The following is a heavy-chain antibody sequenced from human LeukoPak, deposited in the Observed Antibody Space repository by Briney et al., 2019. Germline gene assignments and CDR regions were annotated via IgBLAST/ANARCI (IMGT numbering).Heavy chain of an antibody. V-gene: IGHV3-53*01. CDR1: GFTVSSNY. Sequence: GGSLRLSCAASGFTVSSNYMSWVRQAPGKGLEWVSVIYSGGSTYYADSVKGRFTISRDNSKNTLYLQMDSLRAEDTAVYYCARVARYGDYIGGSDYWGQGALVTVSS. CDR2: IYSGGST. J-gene: IGHJ4*02. D-gene: IGHD4-17*01. CDR3: ARVARYGDYIGGSDY.